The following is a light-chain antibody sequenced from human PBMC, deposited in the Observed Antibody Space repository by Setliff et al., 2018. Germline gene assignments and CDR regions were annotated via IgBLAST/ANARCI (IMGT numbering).Light chain of an antibody. J-gene: IGLJ2*01. CDR3: GTWDSSLSAVV. V-gene: IGLV1-51*01. CDR2: DND. CDR1: SSNIEKYY. Sequence: QSALTQPPSVSAAPGQRVTISCSGSSSNIEKYYVSWYQQLPGAAPKLVVYDNDKRPSGIPDRFSGSKSGTSATLGITGLQTGDEADYYCGTWDSSLSAVVFGGGTKVTV.